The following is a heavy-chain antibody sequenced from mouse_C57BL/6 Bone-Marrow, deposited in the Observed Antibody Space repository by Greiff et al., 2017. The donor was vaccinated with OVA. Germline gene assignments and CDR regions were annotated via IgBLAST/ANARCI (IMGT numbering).Heavy chain of an antibody. CDR2: INPSSGYT. V-gene: IGHV1-7*01. D-gene: IGHD1-1*01. Sequence: VQLQQSGAELAKPGASVKLSCKASGYTFTSYWMHWVKQRPGQGLEWIGYINPSSGYTKYNQKFKDKATLTADKSSSTAYMQLSSLTYGDSAVYYCVLGSSSAWFAYWGQGTLVTVSA. CDR1: GYTFTSYW. CDR3: VLGSSSAWFAY. J-gene: IGHJ3*01.